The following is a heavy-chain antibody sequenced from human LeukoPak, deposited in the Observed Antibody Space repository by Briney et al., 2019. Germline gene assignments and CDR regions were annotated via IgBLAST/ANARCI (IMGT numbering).Heavy chain of an antibody. Sequence: GGSLRLSCTVSGFTVSSNSMSWVRQAPGKGLEWVSFIYSDNTHYSDSVKGRFTISRDNSKNTLYLQMNSLRADDTAVYYCARGPYYQTLTGFRGRILGFDYWGQGTLVTVSS. V-gene: IGHV3-66*03. J-gene: IGHJ4*02. CDR2: IYSDNT. CDR1: GFTVSSNS. CDR3: ARGPYYQTLTGFRGRILGFDY. D-gene: IGHD3-9*01.